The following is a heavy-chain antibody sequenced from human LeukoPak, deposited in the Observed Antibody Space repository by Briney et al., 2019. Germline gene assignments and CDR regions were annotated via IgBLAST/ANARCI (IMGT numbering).Heavy chain of an antibody. CDR2: INSDGSST. V-gene: IGHV3-74*01. D-gene: IGHD3-10*01. CDR3: ARDYYGSGNSEYFQH. CDR1: GFTFSRYW. J-gene: IGHJ1*01. Sequence: GSLILSCAASGFTFSRYWMHWVRQAPGKGLVWVSRINSDGSSTSYADSVKGRFTISRDNAKNTLYLQMNSLRVEDTAVYYCARDYYGSGNSEYFQHWGQGTLVIVSA.